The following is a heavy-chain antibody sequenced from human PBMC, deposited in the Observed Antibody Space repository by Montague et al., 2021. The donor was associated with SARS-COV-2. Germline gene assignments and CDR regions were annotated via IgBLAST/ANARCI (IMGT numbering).Heavy chain of an antibody. CDR3: ARAFIAAAGTTSFDY. V-gene: IGHV4-39*01. CDR1: GGSISRSTYY. CDR2: IYYSGST. J-gene: IGHJ4*02. D-gene: IGHD6-13*01. Sequence: SETLSLTCTVSGGSISRSTYYWGWIRQAPGKGLEWIGSIYYSGSTYYNPSLKSRVTISVDTSKNQFSLKLSSVTAADTAVYYCARAFIAAAGTTSFDYWGQGTLVTVSS.